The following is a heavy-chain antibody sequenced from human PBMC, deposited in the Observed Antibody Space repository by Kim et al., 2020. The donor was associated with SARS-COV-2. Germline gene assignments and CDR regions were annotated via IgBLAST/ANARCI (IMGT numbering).Heavy chain of an antibody. Sequence: GGSLRLSCAASGFTFSNAWGSWVRQPPGKGLEWVGLIKTKTGGGTTDYAAPVKGRFTISRDDSKNTVYLQMNSLKTEDTAVYFCTTFEVTTTYYFDYWGQGTLVTVSS. CDR1: GFTFSNAW. CDR3: TTFEVTTTYYFDY. J-gene: IGHJ4*02. D-gene: IGHD5-12*01. V-gene: IGHV3-15*01. CDR2: IKTKTGGGTT.